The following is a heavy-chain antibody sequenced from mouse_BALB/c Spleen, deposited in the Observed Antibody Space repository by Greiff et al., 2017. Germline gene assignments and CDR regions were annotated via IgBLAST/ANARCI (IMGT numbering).Heavy chain of an antibody. CDR2: IRLKSNNYAT. Sequence: EVQGVESGGGLVQPGGSMKLSCVASGFTFSNYWMNWVRQSPEKGLEWVAEIRLKSNNYATHYAESVKGRFTISRDDSKSSVYLQMNNLRAEDTGIYYCTKLERRAMDYWGQGTSVTVSS. V-gene: IGHV6-6*02. CDR1: GFTFSNYW. D-gene: IGHD4-1*01. J-gene: IGHJ4*01. CDR3: TKLERRAMDY.